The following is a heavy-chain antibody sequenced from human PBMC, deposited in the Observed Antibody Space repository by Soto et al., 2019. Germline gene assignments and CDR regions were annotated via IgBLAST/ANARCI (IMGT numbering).Heavy chain of an antibody. CDR3: ARDTIAADGMFEY. J-gene: IGHJ4*02. Sequence: TXSLTCTFSGFSISSGGYCWGWIRQHPGKGLEWIGYIYYSGSTYYNPSLKSRVTISVDTSKNQFSLKLSSVTAADTAVYYCARDTIAADGMFEYWGQGTLVTVSS. D-gene: IGHD6-13*01. CDR1: GFSISSGGYC. V-gene: IGHV4-31*03. CDR2: IYYSGST.